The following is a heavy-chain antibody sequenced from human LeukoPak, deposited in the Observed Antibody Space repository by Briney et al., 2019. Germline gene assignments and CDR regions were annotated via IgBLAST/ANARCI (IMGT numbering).Heavy chain of an antibody. CDR2: ISWDGGST. V-gene: IGHV3-43*01. CDR1: GFTFDDYT. D-gene: IGHD3-3*01. CDR3: ATMVALGYDFWSGLDH. Sequence: GGSLRLSCAASGFTFDDYTMHWVRQAPGKGLEWVSLISWDGGSTYYADSVKGRFTISRDNSKNSLYLQMNSLRTEDTALYYCATMVALGYDFWSGLDHWGQGTLVTVSS. J-gene: IGHJ4*02.